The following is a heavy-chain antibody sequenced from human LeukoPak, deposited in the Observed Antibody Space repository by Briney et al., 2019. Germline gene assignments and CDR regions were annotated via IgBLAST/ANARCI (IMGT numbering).Heavy chain of an antibody. D-gene: IGHD4-17*01. CDR2: ISPTTGTT. J-gene: IGHJ4*02. V-gene: IGHV3-23*01. Sequence: GGSLRLSCAASGFTFSSYAMSWIRQAPGKGLEWLSAISPTTGTTFYADSVKGRFTISRDNSKNTLFLRMNSLRAEDTAVYYCAMKTSNGDRYFDYWGQGNLVTVSS. CDR1: GFTFSSYA. CDR3: AMKTSNGDRYFDY.